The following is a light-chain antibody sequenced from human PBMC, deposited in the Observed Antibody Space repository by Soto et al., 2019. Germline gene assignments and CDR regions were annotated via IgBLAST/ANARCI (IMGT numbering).Light chain of an antibody. J-gene: IGLJ3*02. V-gene: IGLV1-40*01. CDR1: SSNVASVYD. CDR3: QSFDNSLSAWV. CDR2: GNT. Sequence: QSALTQPPSVSGAPGQRVAISCTVSSSNVASVYDVHWFQKLPGRAPKLLIHGNTIRPSGVPDRFSGSKSGTSASLAITGLQAEDEGDYYCQSFDNSLSAWVFGGGTKLTVL.